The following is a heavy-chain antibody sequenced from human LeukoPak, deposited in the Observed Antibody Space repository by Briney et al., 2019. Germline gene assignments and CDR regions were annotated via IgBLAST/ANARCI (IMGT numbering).Heavy chain of an antibody. CDR3: ARDPITMVGGIRYGMDV. V-gene: IGHV4-59*01. J-gene: IGHJ6*02. Sequence: PSETLSLTCTVSGGSISSYYWSWIRQLPGKGLEWIGYIYYSGSTNYNPSLKSRVTISVDTSKNQFSLKLSSVTAADTAVYYCARDPITMVGGIRYGMDVWGQGTTVTVSS. CDR1: GGSISSYY. D-gene: IGHD3-10*01. CDR2: IYYSGST.